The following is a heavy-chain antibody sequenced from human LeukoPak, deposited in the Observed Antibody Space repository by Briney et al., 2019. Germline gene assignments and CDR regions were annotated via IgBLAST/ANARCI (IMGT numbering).Heavy chain of an antibody. CDR2: IYSGGSK. Sequence: GGSLRLSCAVSEYSVSTNDMSWVRQFPGGELEWLSIIYSGGSKFYAASVKGRLTISRDISENTLHLEMNSLRAEDTAVYYCASLRQGWWYFEFWGRGTLVTVSS. D-gene: IGHD5/OR15-5a*01. V-gene: IGHV3-53*01. CDR3: ASLRQGWWYFEF. CDR1: EYSVSTND. J-gene: IGHJ2*01.